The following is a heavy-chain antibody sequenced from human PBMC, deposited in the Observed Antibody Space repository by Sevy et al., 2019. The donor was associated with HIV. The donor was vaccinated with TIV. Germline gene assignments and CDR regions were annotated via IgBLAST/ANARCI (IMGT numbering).Heavy chain of an antibody. CDR1: GGSFSTSY. J-gene: IGHJ2*01. CDR2: IYYNVNT. CDR3: ARDYYNTSYYDWYFDL. Sequence: SETLSLTCTISGGSFSTSYWTWIRQSPGKGLEWIGYIYYNVNTNYNPSLKSRVTISADTSKNQFSLKLSSVSAADTAVYYCARDYYNTSYYDWYFDLWGRGTLVTVSS. D-gene: IGHD3-22*01. V-gene: IGHV4-59*01.